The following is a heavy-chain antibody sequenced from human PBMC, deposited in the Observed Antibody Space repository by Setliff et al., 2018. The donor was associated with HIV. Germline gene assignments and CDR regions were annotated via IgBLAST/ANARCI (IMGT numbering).Heavy chain of an antibody. Sequence: ASVKVSCKASGYPFTSYGLCGVRQAPGQGLEWMGWISPYNCDTYYDEKFQGRVTMTTDTSTSTASMELTSLRSDDTAVYYSARMNAYYNVWRTTYYFDCWGQGTLVTVSS. CDR3: ARMNAYYNVWRTTYYFDC. V-gene: IGHV1-18*01. CDR1: GYPFTSYG. J-gene: IGHJ4*02. CDR2: ISPYNCDT. D-gene: IGHD3-3*01.